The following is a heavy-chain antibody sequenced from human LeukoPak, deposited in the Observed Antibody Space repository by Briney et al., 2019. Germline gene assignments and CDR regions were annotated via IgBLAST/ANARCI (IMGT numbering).Heavy chain of an antibody. CDR2: ISAYNGNT. CDR1: GYTFTSYG. V-gene: IGHV1-18*04. Sequence: ASVKVSCKASGYTFTSYGISWVRQAPGQGLEWMGWISAYNGNTNYAQKLQGRVTMTTDTSTSTAYMELRSLRSDDTAVYYCARDELGGVTITFGGVIADGFDPWGQGTLVTVSS. CDR3: ARDELGGVTITFGGVIADGFDP. J-gene: IGHJ5*02. D-gene: IGHD3-16*02.